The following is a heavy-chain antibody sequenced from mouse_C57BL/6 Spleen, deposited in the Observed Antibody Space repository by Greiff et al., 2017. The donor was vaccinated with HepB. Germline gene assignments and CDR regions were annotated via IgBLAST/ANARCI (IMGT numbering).Heavy chain of an antibody. D-gene: IGHD4-1*01. CDR2: INPNNGGT. CDR3: AREGELGRFAY. Sequence: EVQLQQSGPELVKPGASVKIPCKASGYTFTDYNMDWVKQSHGKSLEWIGDINPNNGGTIYNQKFKGKATLTVDKSSSTAYMQLRSLTSADTAVYYCAREGELGRFAYWGQGTLVTVSA. V-gene: IGHV1-18*01. CDR1: GYTFTDYN. J-gene: IGHJ3*01.